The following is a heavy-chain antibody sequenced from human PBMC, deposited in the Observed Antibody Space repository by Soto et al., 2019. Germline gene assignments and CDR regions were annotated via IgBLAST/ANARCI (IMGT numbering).Heavy chain of an antibody. D-gene: IGHD5-12*01. CDR3: ARVVRVSLGGDIVATTLGRYYYYMDV. V-gene: IGHV3-23*01. J-gene: IGHJ6*03. Sequence: GGSLRLSCAASGFTFSSYAMSWVRQAPGKGLEWVSAISGSGGSTYYADSVKGRFTISRDNAKNSLYLQMNSLRAEDTAVYYCARVVRVSLGGDIVATTLGRYYYYMDVWGKGTTVTVSS. CDR2: ISGSGGST. CDR1: GFTFSSYA.